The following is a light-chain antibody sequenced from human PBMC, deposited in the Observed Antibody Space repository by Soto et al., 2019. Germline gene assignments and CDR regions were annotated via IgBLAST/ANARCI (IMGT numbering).Light chain of an antibody. CDR2: RNF. V-gene: IGLV1-47*01. J-gene: IGLJ1*01. Sequence: QAVLSQPPSASGTPGQRVSISCSGTSSNIGSNHVYWYQQLPGTAPKLLIYRNFQRPAGVPDRFSGSRSGTSASLAISGLRSEDEADYYCAAWDDSLSGYVFGSGTKLTVL. CDR3: AAWDDSLSGYV. CDR1: SSNIGSNH.